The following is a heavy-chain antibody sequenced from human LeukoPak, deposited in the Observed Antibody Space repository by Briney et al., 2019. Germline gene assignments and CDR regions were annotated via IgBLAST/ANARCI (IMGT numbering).Heavy chain of an antibody. D-gene: IGHD2-21*01. J-gene: IGHJ4*02. V-gene: IGHV3-48*03. CDR2: ISSSGSTI. CDR3: ARETINCGGDCFDY. Sequence: PGGSLRLSCAASGFTFSSYEMNWVRQAPGKGLEWVSYISSSGSTIYYADSVKGRFTVSRDNAKNSVFLQMDSLRAEDTAVYNCARETINCGGDCFDYWGQGTLVTVSS. CDR1: GFTFSSYE.